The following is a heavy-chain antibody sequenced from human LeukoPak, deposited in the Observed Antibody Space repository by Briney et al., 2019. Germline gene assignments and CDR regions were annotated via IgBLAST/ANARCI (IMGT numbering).Heavy chain of an antibody. J-gene: IGHJ4*02. CDR3: ARGLFGCSSTSCYSSYFDC. CDR1: GYTFTSYG. V-gene: IGHV1-18*01. CDR2: ISAYNGNT. D-gene: IGHD2-2*01. Sequence: GASVKVSCKASGYTFTSYGISWVRQAPGQGLEWMGWISAYNGNTNYAQKLQGRVTMTTDTSTSTAYMELRGLRSDDTAVYYCARGLFGCSSTSCYSSYFDCWGQGTLVTVSS.